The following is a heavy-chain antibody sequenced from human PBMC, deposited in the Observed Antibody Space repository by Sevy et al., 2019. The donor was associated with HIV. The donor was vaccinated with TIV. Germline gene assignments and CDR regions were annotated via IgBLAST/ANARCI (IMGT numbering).Heavy chain of an antibody. CDR3: ARGPSGAAAGRFDS. J-gene: IGHJ4*02. V-gene: IGHV3-7*01. CDR1: GFTFSSYW. D-gene: IGHD6-13*01. CDR2: INQGGNQK. Sequence: GGSLRLSCAASGFTFSSYWINWVRQAPVEGLEWVANINQGGNQKHYMDSVKGRFTISRDNAENAVYLQMNSLRVEDTAVYYCARGPSGAAAGRFDSWGQGTLVTVSS.